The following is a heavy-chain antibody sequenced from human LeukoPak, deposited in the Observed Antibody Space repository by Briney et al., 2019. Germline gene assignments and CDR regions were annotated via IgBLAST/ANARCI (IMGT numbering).Heavy chain of an antibody. Sequence: SETLSLTCTVSGGSISSYCWSWIRQPAGKGLEWIGRIYTSGSTNYNPSLKSRVTMSVDTSKNQFSLKLSSVTAADTAVYYCARAEDYYGSGSYLDYWGQGTLVTVSS. J-gene: IGHJ4*02. V-gene: IGHV4-4*07. CDR3: ARAEDYYGSGSYLDY. D-gene: IGHD3-10*01. CDR1: GGSISSYC. CDR2: IYTSGST.